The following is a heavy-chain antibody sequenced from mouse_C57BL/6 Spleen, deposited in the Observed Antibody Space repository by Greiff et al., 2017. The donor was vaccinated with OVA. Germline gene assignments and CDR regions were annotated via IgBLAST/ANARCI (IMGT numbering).Heavy chain of an antibody. D-gene: IGHD1-1*01. CDR2: IRLKSDNYAT. J-gene: IGHJ3*01. CDR1: GFTFSNYW. Sequence: EVQLQESGGGLVQPGGSMKLSCVASGFTFSNYWMNWVRQSPEKGLEWVAQIRLKSDNYATHYAESVKGRFTISRDDSKSSVYLQMNNLRAEDTGIYYCTGGGYGSSIFAYWGQGTLVTVSA. V-gene: IGHV6-3*01. CDR3: TGGGYGSSIFAY.